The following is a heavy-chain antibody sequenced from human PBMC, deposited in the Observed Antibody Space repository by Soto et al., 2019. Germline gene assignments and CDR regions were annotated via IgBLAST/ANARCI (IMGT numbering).Heavy chain of an antibody. J-gene: IGHJ5*02. D-gene: IGHD3-22*01. CDR2: FRTGGDDATT. V-gene: IGHV3-23*01. Sequence: PGGSLRLSCAASGFTFSSYSMSWVRQAPGKGLEWVSGFRTGGDDATTYYADSAKGRFTISRDNAKNSLYLQMNSLRAEDTAVYYCARGPNYYDSTTNWFDPWGQGTLVTVSS. CDR3: ARGPNYYDSTTNWFDP. CDR1: GFTFSSYS.